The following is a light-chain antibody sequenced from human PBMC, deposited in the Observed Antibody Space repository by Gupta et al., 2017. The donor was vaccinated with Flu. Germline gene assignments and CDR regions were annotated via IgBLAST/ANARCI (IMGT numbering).Light chain of an antibody. CDR2: GAS. J-gene: IGKJ2*02. V-gene: IGKV3-15*01. CDR1: QSVSSN. CDR3: QQYNDWPRT. Sequence: EIVMTQSPATLSGSPGERATLSCRASQSVSSNLGWYQQKPGQAPRLLIYGASTRATGIPARFSGSGSGTEFTLTISSLQSEDFAVYYCQQYNDWPRTFGQGTKLEIK.